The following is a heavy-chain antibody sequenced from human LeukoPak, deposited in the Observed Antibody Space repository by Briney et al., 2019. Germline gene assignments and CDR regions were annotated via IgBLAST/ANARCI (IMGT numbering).Heavy chain of an antibody. CDR1: DGSISSAGYY. CDR3: ARHSRSGYIGYENAFDI. Sequence: SQTLSLTCTVSDGSISSAGYYWTWIRQPPGKGLEWIGNIYNSANTHYNPSLKTRITMSVDTSKNQFSLKLNSVTAADTGIYYCARHSRSGYIGYENAFDIWGQGTMVTVSS. J-gene: IGHJ3*02. D-gene: IGHD5-12*01. CDR2: IYNSANT. V-gene: IGHV4-39*01.